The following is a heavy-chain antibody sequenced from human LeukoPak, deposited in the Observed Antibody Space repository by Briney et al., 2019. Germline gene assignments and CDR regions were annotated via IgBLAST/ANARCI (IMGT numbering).Heavy chain of an antibody. CDR2: ISYDGSNK. J-gene: IGHJ2*01. V-gene: IGHV3-30*18. CDR1: GFTFSSYG. Sequence: PGRSLRLSCAASGFTFSSYGMHWVRQAPGKGLEWVAVISYDGSNKYYADSVKGRFTISRDNSKNTLYLQMNSLRAEDTAVYYCAKEGKDYGDYWYFDLWGRGTLVTVSS. CDR3: AKEGKDYGDYWYFDL. D-gene: IGHD4-17*01.